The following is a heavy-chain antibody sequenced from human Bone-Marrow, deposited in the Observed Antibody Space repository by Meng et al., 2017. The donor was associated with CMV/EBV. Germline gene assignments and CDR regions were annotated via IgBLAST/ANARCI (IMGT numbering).Heavy chain of an antibody. CDR3: ARGSGYGSYYFDY. D-gene: IGHD5-12*01. CDR2: IYYSGST. J-gene: IGHJ4*02. CDR1: GGSISNYY. V-gene: IGHV4-59*01. Sequence: SETLSLTCTVSGGSISNYYWGWIRQPPGKGLEWIGYIYYSGSTNYTPSLKSRVTISVHTSKIQFSLKLSSVTAADTAVYYCARGSGYGSYYFDYWGQGTLVTVSS.